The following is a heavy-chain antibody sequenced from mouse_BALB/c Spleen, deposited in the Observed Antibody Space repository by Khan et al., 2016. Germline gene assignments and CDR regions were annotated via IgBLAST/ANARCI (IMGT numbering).Heavy chain of an antibody. V-gene: IGHV1-4*01. Sequence: VQLQQSGAELARPGASVKMSCKASGYTFTIYTMHWVKQRPGQGLEWIGYINTSSGYTTYNQKFKDKATLTADKSSSTAYIQLSSLTSEDSAVYYCARSRRMVDNYCFGYWGQGTTLTVSS. CDR1: GYTFTIYT. CDR3: ARSRRMVDNYCFGY. J-gene: IGHJ2*01. CDR2: INTSSGYT. D-gene: IGHD1-1*02.